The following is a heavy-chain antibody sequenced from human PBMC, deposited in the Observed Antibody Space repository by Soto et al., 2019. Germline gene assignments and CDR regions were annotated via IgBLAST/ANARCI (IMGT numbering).Heavy chain of an antibody. V-gene: IGHV3-23*01. CDR1: GFSFRNYA. CDR2: LTGSSSNI. CDR3: ANGRATYGLLTHDY. Sequence: EVQLLESGGGLVQPGGSLRLSCAASGFSFRNYAMSWVRQAPGKGLEWISTLTGSSSNIYYADSVKGRFAISIDNSRSPLYLQRNSLSAEDTAVYYCANGRATYGLLTHDYWGQGTLVTVSS. J-gene: IGHJ4*02. D-gene: IGHD3-10*01.